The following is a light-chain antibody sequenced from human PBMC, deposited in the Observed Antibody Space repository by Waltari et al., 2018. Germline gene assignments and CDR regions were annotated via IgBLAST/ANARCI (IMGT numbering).Light chain of an antibody. V-gene: IGLV2-8*01. CDR3: SSYAGDDNFVV. CDR2: EVN. J-gene: IGLJ2*01. CDR1: SSDVGIYDW. Sequence: QSALTQPPSASGSPGQSVTITCTGTSSDVGIYDWVSWYQQHPGKAPTLIVFEVNKWPSGVRPRFSGSKSGNTASLTISGRQPEDEADYYCSSYAGDDNFVVFGGGTKLTVL.